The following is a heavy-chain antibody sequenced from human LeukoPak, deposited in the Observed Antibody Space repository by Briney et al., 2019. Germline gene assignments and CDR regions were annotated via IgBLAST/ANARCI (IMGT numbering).Heavy chain of an antibody. J-gene: IGHJ3*01. CDR3: AKGYGDYHLL. V-gene: IGHV3-7*01. CDR1: EFIYNSYW. D-gene: IGHD4-17*01. Sequence: GGSLRLSCTASEFIYNSYWMGWVRQTPGKGLEWVATIKQDGSAKYYEDSVRGRFSISRDNAKNSLSLQMSSLRVEDTAVYYCAKGYGDYHLLWGQGTMVTVSS. CDR2: IKQDGSAK.